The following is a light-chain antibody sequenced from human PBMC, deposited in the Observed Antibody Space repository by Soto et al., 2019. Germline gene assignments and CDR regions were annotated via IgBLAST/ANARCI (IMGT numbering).Light chain of an antibody. CDR1: QSFSSSY. V-gene: IGKV3-20*01. CDR3: QQYGTSPMT. J-gene: IGKJ1*01. CDR2: ETS. Sequence: EIVLTQSPGTLSLSPGERATLSCRASQSFSSSYLAWYQQKPGQAPRLLIYETSSRATGIPDRFSGSGSQTDFTLTISRLEPEDFAVYYCQQYGTSPMTFGQGTKVEIK.